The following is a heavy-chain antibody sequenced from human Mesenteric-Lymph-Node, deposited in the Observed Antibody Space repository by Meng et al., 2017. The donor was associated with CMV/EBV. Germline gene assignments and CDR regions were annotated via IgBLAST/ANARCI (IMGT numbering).Heavy chain of an antibody. D-gene: IGHD6-19*01. V-gene: IGHV4-34*01. CDR2: INHSGST. CDR3: ARGGQWLVQGY. J-gene: IGHJ4*02. Sequence: LTCAVYGGSFSGYYWSWIRQPPGKGLEWIGEINHSGSTNYNPSLKSRVTISVDTSKNQFSLKLSSVTAADTAVYYCARGGQWLVQGYWGQGTLVTVSS. CDR1: GGSFSGYY.